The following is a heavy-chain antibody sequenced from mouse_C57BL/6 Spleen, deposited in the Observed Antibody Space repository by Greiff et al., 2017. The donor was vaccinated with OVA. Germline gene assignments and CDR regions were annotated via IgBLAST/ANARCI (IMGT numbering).Heavy chain of an antibody. CDR3: ARTGTGRYFDY. Sequence: EVKLMESGGGLVKPGGSLKLSCAASGFTFSDYGMHWVRQAPEKGLEWVAYISSGSSTIYYADTVKGRFTISRDNAKNTLFLQMTSLRSEDTAMYYCARTGTGRYFDYWGQGTTLTVSS. J-gene: IGHJ2*01. CDR2: ISSGSSTI. CDR1: GFTFSDYG. V-gene: IGHV5-17*01. D-gene: IGHD4-1*01.